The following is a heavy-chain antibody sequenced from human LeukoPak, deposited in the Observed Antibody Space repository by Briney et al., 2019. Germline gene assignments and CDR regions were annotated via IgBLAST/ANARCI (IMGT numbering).Heavy chain of an antibody. CDR1: GSTFSSYE. D-gene: IGHD2-2*01. CDR2: ISSSGSTI. J-gene: IGHJ4*02. CDR3: ARRYCSSTSCLFDY. Sequence: GGSLRLSCAASGSTFSSYEMNWVRQAPGKGLEWVSYISSSGSTIYYADSVKGRFTISRDNAKNSLYLQMNSLRAEDTAVYYCARRYCSSTSCLFDYWGQGTLVTVSS. V-gene: IGHV3-48*03.